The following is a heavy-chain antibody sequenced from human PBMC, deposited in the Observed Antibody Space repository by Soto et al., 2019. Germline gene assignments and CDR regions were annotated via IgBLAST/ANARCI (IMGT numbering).Heavy chain of an antibody. J-gene: IGHJ4*02. D-gene: IGHD6-19*01. CDR1: GFTFSSYG. V-gene: IGHV3-30*03. CDR2: ISYDGSNK. Sequence: GGSLRLSCAASGFTFSSYGMHWVRQAPGKGLEWVAVISYDGSNKYYADSVKGRFTISRDNSKNTLYLQMNSLRAEDTAVYYCADAALNSSGWYGNYFDYWGQGTLVTVSS. CDR3: ADAALNSSGWYGNYFDY.